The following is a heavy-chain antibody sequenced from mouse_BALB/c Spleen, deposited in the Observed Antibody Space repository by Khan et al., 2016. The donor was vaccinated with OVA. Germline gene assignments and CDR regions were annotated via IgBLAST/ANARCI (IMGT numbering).Heavy chain of an antibody. CDR2: TDPANGNT. CDR1: GYNIKDIY. V-gene: IGHV14-3*02. CDR3: RISTINA. J-gene: IGHJ2*01. Sequence: VQLQQSGAELVKPAASLKLSCTASGYNIKDIYIHWVKQRPEKGLERIRRTDPANGNTKYDPKFQGKATTTADTSSNTAYLQLSSLTSEDTAVYYCRISTINAWGQGTTLTVSS.